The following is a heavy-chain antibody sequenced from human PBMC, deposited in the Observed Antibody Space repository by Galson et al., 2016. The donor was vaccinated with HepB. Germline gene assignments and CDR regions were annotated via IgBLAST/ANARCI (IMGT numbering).Heavy chain of an antibody. V-gene: IGHV4-59*01. D-gene: IGHD6-13*01. CDR1: GGSISTYY. J-gene: IGHJ4*02. Sequence: SETLSLTCTVSGGSISTYYWSWVRQPPGKGLEWIGYIYHGGTTTYNPSLKSRVTMSVDTSKNQFSLRLTSVTAADTAVYYCARVMLAAAPFFHYWGQGTRVTGSS. CDR2: IYHGGTT. CDR3: ARVMLAAAPFFHY.